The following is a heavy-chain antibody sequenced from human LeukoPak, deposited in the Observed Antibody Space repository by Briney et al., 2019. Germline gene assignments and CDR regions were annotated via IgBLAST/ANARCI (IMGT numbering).Heavy chain of an antibody. D-gene: IGHD1-14*01. Sequence: SQTLSLTCVISGDSVSSNGVAWHWVRQSPSRGLEWLGRTYYGSKWSNDYTLSVKSRITNNPDTSKNQFSLQLNSVTPEDAAVYYCTRGRNSAFDYWGQGTLVTVSS. J-gene: IGHJ4*02. CDR2: TYYGSKWSN. CDR3: TRGRNSAFDY. V-gene: IGHV6-1*01. CDR1: GDSVSSNGVA.